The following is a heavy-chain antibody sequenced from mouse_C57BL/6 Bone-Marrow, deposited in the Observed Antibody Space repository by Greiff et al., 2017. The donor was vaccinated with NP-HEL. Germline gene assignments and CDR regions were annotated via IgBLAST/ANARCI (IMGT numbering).Heavy chain of an antibody. CDR2: ISSGGSYT. CDR3: ARHYYGSNHDN. D-gene: IGHD1-1*01. Sequence: EVQLVESGGDLVKPGGSLKLSCAASGFTFSSYGMSWVRQTPDKRLEWVATISSGGSYTYYPDSVKGRFTFSRDNATNTLYLQMSSLKSEDTAMYYCARHYYGSNHDNGGQGTALTVTS. V-gene: IGHV5-6*01. J-gene: IGHJ2*01. CDR1: GFTFSSYG.